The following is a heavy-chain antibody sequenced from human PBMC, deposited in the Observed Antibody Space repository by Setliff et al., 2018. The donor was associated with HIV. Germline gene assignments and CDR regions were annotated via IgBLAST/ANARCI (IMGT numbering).Heavy chain of an antibody. Sequence: PSETLSLTCTVSGGSISSGGYYWSWIRQHPGKGLEWIGYIYYSGSTYYNPSPKSRVTLSVDTSKNQFSLKRSSVTAADTAVYYCARVYYYGSPHMDVWGKGTTVTVSS. CDR3: ARVYYYGSPHMDV. CDR1: GGSISSGGYY. J-gene: IGHJ6*03. D-gene: IGHD3-10*01. V-gene: IGHV4-31*03. CDR2: IYYSGST.